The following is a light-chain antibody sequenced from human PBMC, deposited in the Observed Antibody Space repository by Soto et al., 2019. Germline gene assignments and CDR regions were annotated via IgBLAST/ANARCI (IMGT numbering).Light chain of an antibody. CDR1: ESVTNSF. J-gene: IGKJ2*01. CDR3: QQYSTLPHT. Sequence: NVLTQSPDTLSLSPGETATLSCRASESVTNSFFAWYQQKPGQSPRLLIYGISNRATGIADRFSGSGAGTDFTLTINRLEPEDFVVYYCQQYSTLPHTFGQGTKLEVK. CDR2: GIS. V-gene: IGKV3-20*01.